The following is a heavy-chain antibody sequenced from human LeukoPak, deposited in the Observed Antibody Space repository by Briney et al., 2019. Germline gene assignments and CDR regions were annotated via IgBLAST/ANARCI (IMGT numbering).Heavy chain of an antibody. CDR3: ARVRYDFWSADIQGDFDY. V-gene: IGHV1-69*06. Sequence: ASVKVSCKASGGTFSSYAISWVRQAPGQGLEWMGGIIPIFGTANYAQKFQGRVTITADKSTSTAYMELSSLRSEDTAVYYCARVRYDFWSADIQGDFDYWGQGTLVTVSS. CDR2: IIPIFGTA. CDR1: GGTFSSYA. J-gene: IGHJ4*02. D-gene: IGHD3-3*01.